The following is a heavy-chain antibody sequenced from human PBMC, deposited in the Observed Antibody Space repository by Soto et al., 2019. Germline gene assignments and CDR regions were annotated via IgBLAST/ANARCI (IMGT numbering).Heavy chain of an antibody. CDR2: IYHTGST. D-gene: IGHD3-22*01. V-gene: IGHV4-59*01. Sequence: QVQLQESGPGLVKPSETLSLTCTVSGGSISSYYWSWIRQPPGKGLEWIGYIYHTGSTNYNPSLTRRLTFAADTYKNQLSLKGTSVTAADPAGYYCARVDSSGAYFDHWGPGTLVTVSS. CDR1: GGSISSYY. CDR3: ARVDSSGAYFDH. J-gene: IGHJ4*02.